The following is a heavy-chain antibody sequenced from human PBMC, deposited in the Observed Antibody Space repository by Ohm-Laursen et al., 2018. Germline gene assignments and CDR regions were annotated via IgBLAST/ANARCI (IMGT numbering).Heavy chain of an antibody. V-gene: IGHV3-23*01. J-gene: IGHJ4*02. D-gene: IGHD4-23*01. Sequence: SLRLSCAASGFTFTTYAMSWVRQVPGNGLEWVSAISGSGAGTYYADSVKGRFTISRDNSKNTLYLQMNSLRAEDMAIYYCAKDGDYGGNAILSRFDYWGQGTLVTVSS. CDR2: ISGSGAGT. CDR1: GFTFTTYA. CDR3: AKDGDYGGNAILSRFDY.